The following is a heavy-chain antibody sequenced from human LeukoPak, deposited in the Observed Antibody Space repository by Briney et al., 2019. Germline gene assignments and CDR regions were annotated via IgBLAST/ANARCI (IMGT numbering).Heavy chain of an antibody. D-gene: IGHD7-27*01. CDR1: GFTFTGYF. CDR2: INPNSGGT. Sequence: ASVKVSCKTSGFTFTGYFSHWLRQAPGQGLEWMGWINPNSGGTNYAQKFQGRVTMTRDTSISTAYMELSRLRSDDTAVYYCATTNWGSGGEAFDIWGQGTMVTVSS. V-gene: IGHV1-2*02. J-gene: IGHJ3*02. CDR3: ATTNWGSGGEAFDI.